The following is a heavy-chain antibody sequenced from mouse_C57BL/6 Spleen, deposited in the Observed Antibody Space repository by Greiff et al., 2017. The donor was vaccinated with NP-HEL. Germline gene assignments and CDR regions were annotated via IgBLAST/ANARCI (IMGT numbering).Heavy chain of an antibody. J-gene: IGHJ4*01. D-gene: IGHD2-4*01. Sequence: FQLQQSGPELVPPLSSSPLSFPSSFSSFLISFIHFFHHIPLNGLEWIVRIYPGDGDTNYNGKFKGKATLTADKSSSTAYMQLSSLTSEDSAVYFCARSPIYYDYDGYAMDYWGQGTSVTVSS. CDR3: ARSPIYYDYDGYAMDY. CDR1: FSSFLISF. V-gene: IGHV1-82*01. CDR2: IYPGDGDT.